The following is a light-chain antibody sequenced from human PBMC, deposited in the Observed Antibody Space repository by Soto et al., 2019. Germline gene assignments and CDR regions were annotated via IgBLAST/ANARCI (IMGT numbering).Light chain of an antibody. J-gene: IGKJ1*01. CDR2: GAS. CDR1: QSVSSSY. V-gene: IGKV3-20*01. Sequence: IVVSQSPCTLSLSPGERATLSYRASQSVSSSYLAWYQQKPGQAPRLLIYGASSRATGIPDRFSGSGSGTDFTLTVSRLEPEDFAVYYCQQYGSSRTFGQGTKVDIK. CDR3: QQYGSSRT.